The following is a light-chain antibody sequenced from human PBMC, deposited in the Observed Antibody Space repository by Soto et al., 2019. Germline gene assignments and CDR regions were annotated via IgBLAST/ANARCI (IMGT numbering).Light chain of an antibody. CDR3: CSYTSSSNWV. V-gene: IGLV2-14*01. Sequence: QSVLTQPASVSGSPGQSITISCTGTSSDVGGYNYVSWYQQHPGKAPKLMIYGVSNRPSGVSNRFSGSKSGNTASLTISGLQAEDEADYYCCSYTSSSNWVFGGGTKVTVL. J-gene: IGLJ3*02. CDR2: GVS. CDR1: SSDVGGYNY.